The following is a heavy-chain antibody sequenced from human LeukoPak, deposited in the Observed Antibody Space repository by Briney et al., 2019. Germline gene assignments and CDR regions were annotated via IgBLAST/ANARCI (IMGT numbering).Heavy chain of an antibody. CDR3: ARDSVVVVPAATMSNYYGMDV. V-gene: IGHV1-18*01. D-gene: IGHD2-2*01. CDR2: LSAYNGNT. CDR1: GYTFTSYG. Sequence: ASVKVSCKASGYTFTSYGISWVRQALGQGLERMAWLSAYNGNTNYAQKLQGRVTITTDTSTSTAYMELRSLRSDDTAVYYCARDSVVVVPAATMSNYYGMDVWGQGTTVTVSS. J-gene: IGHJ6*02.